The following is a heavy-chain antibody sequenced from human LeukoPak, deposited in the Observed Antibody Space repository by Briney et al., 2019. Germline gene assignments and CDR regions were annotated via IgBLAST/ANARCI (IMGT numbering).Heavy chain of an antibody. V-gene: IGHV3-73*01. CDR1: GFTFSGSA. D-gene: IGHD3-22*01. CDR3: TRHPADSSGSGHVDY. Sequence: GGSLRLSCAASGFTFSGSAMHWVRQASGKGLEWVGRIRSKVNSYATAYAASVKGRFTISRDDSKNTAYLQMNSLKTEDTAVYYCTRHPADSSGSGHVDYWGQGTLVTVSS. J-gene: IGHJ4*02. CDR2: IRSKVNSYAT.